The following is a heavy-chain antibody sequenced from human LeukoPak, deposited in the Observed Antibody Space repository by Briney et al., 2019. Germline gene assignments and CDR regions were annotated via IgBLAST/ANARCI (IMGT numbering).Heavy chain of an antibody. Sequence: PGGSLRLACAASGFTFSSYSMNWVRQAPGKGLEWVSYISSSSRTIYYADSVKCRFTISRDNAKNSLYLQMNSLRADDTAIYYCARQSGTMVTTRFDYWGQGTLVTVSS. CDR3: ARQSGTMVTTRFDY. V-gene: IGHV3-48*01. J-gene: IGHJ4*02. CDR2: ISSSSRTI. CDR1: GFTFSSYS. D-gene: IGHD4-17*01.